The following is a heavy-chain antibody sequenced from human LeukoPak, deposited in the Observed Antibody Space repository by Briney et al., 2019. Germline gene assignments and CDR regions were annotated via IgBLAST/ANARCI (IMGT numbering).Heavy chain of an antibody. Sequence: ASVKVSCKASGYTFTGYYMHWVRQAPGQGLEWMGWINPNSGGTNYAQKFQGRVTMTRDTSISTAYMELSRLRSDDTAVYYCATTFGYSSQVDYWGQGTLVTVSS. V-gene: IGHV1-2*02. D-gene: IGHD6-13*01. CDR1: GYTFTGYY. CDR2: INPNSGGT. J-gene: IGHJ4*02. CDR3: ATTFGYSSQVDY.